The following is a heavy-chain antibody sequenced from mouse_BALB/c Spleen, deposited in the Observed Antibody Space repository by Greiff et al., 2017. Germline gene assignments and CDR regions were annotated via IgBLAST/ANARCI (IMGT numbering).Heavy chain of an antibody. V-gene: IGHV2-5-1*01. CDR2: IWRGGST. CDR3: ARESFYYGYDY. J-gene: IGHJ2*01. Sequence: VKLMESGPSLVQPSQSLSITCTVSGFSLTSYGVHWVRQSPGKGLEWLGVIWRGGSTDYNAAFMSRLSITKDNSKSQVFFKMNSLQTDDTARYYCARESFYYGYDYWGQGTTLTVSS. D-gene: IGHD2-2*01. CDR1: GFSLTSYG.